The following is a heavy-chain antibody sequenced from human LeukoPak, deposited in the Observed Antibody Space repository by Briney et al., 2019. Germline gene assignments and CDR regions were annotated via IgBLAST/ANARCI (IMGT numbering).Heavy chain of an antibody. CDR1: GYTFTGYY. Sequence: VASVKVSCKASGYTFTGYYMHWVRQAPGQGLEWMGWINPNSGNTGYAQKFQGRVTMTRNTSISTAYMELSSLRSEDTAVYYCARGNTWTHAAPIDWVRGTLVTVAS. D-gene: IGHD6-13*01. J-gene: IGHJ4*02. CDR2: INPNSGNT. V-gene: IGHV1-8*02. CDR3: ARGNTWTHAAPID.